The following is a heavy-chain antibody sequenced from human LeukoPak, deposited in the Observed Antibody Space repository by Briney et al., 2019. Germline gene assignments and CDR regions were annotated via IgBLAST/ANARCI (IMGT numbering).Heavy chain of an antibody. D-gene: IGHD3-10*01. CDR1: GYSFTSYW. Sequence: GESLKISCKVSGYSFTSYWISWVRQMPGKGLEWMGRIDPSDSYTNYSPSFQGHVTISADKSISTAYLQWSSLKASDTAMYYCASQGYYYGSGSYYSGLPSGYWGQGTLVTVSS. CDR2: IDPSDSYT. J-gene: IGHJ4*02. CDR3: ASQGYYYGSGSYYSGLPSGY. V-gene: IGHV5-10-1*01.